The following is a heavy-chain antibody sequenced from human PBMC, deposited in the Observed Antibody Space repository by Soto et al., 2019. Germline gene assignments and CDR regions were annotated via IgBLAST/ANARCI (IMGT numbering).Heavy chain of an antibody. D-gene: IGHD2-15*01. CDR3: AKDGAPRYCTRSSCHPAGAY. Sequence: QVQLVESGGGVVQPGRSLRLSCAGSGFTFSNYGLHWVRQAPGKGPEWVAAISYDGSNEYYADSVKGRFTISRDKSKNMLYVQMDSLSPAYTAVYFCAKDGAPRYCTRSSCHPAGAYWGQGTLVTVSS. CDR1: GFTFSNYG. J-gene: IGHJ4*02. V-gene: IGHV3-30*18. CDR2: ISYDGSNE.